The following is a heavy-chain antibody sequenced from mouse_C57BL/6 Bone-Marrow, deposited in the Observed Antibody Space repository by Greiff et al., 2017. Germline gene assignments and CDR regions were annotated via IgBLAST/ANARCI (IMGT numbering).Heavy chain of an antibody. V-gene: IGHV5-12*01. J-gene: IGHJ4*01. CDR2: ISNGGGST. Sequence: EVQLVESGGGLVQPGGSLKLSCAASGFTFSDYYMYWVRQTPEKRLEWVAYISNGGGSTYYPDTVKGRFTISRDNAKNTLYLQRSRLKSEDPAMYYCARQTPSYYVYACYDMDYWGKGTSVTVSS. CDR1: GFTFSDYY. CDR3: ARQTPSYYVYACYDMDY. D-gene: IGHD2-9*01.